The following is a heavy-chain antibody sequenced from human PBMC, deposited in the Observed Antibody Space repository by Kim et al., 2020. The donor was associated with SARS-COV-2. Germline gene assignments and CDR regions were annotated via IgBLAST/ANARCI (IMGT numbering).Heavy chain of an antibody. CDR3: LKDRRKGEVVSSQWYYF. CDR1: GFTFDDYA. D-gene: IGHD2-15*01. Sequence: GGSLRLSCAASGFTFDDYAMHWVRQVPGKGLEWVARISWDSGKIDFADSVQGRFTISRDNSTNSLYLQMNRLRVEDTALYYCLKDRRKGEVVSSQWYYF. CDR2: ISWDSGKI. V-gene: IGHV3-9*01. J-gene: IGHJ4*01.